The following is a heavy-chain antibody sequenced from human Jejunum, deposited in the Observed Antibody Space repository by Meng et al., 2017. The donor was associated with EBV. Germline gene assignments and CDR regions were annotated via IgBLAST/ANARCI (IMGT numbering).Heavy chain of an antibody. CDR2: IKSKSAGGTT. J-gene: IGHJ4*02. D-gene: IGHD1-26*01. Sequence: EVQLVEFGXGLVKPGEFLKLSCGASGFTFSDAWMNWARQAPGKGLEWVGRIKSKSAGGTTEYTAPVKDRFIISRDDSKNMLYLQMNSLKTEDTAVYYCLRESNDGGSYFAFWGQGTLVTVSS. CDR1: GFTFSDAW. CDR3: LRESNDGGSYFAF. V-gene: IGHV3-15*01.